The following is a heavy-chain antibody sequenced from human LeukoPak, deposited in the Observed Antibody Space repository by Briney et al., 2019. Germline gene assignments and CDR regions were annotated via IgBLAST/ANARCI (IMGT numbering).Heavy chain of an antibody. Sequence: KPSETLSLTCAVYGGSFSGYYWSWIRQPPGKGLEWIGEINHSGSTNYNPSLKSRVTISVDTSKNQFSLKLSSVTAADTAVYYCARSLGIYFDSSGYYSDAFDIWGQGTMVTVSS. CDR1: GGSFSGYY. CDR3: ARSLGIYFDSSGYYSDAFDI. V-gene: IGHV4-34*01. J-gene: IGHJ3*02. CDR2: INHSGST. D-gene: IGHD3-22*01.